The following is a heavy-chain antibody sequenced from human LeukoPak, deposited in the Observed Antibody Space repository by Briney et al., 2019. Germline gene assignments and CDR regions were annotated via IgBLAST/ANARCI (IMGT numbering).Heavy chain of an antibody. V-gene: IGHV3-30*18. CDR2: ISYDGSNK. Sequence: GGSLRLSCAASGFTFSSYGMHWVRQAPGKGLEWEAVISYDGSNKYYADSVKGRFTISRDNSKNTLYLQMNSLRAEDTAVYYCAKGYCSSTSCPIDYWGQGTLVTVSS. J-gene: IGHJ4*02. D-gene: IGHD2-2*01. CDR1: GFTFSSYG. CDR3: AKGYCSSTSCPIDY.